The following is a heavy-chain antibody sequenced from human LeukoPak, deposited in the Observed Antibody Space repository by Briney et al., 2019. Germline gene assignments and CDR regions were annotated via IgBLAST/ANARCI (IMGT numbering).Heavy chain of an antibody. CDR3: ARGGFYAYYFDY. D-gene: IGHD3-16*01. Sequence: SETLSLTCTVSGGSISSSSYYWGWIRQPPGKGLEWIGSIYYSGSTYYNPSLKSRVTISVDTSKNQFSLKLSSVTAADTAVYYCARGGFYAYYFDYWGQGTLVTVSS. CDR2: IYYSGST. V-gene: IGHV4-39*07. CDR1: GGSISSSSYY. J-gene: IGHJ4*02.